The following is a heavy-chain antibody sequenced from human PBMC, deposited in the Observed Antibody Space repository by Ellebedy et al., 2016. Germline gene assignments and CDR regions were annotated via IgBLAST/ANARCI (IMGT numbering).Heavy chain of an antibody. J-gene: IGHJ6*02. CDR3: AKSRRSKYSNYGYGMDV. V-gene: IGHV3-9*01. CDR2: ISWNSGSI. CDR1: GFTFDDYA. Sequence: GGSLRLSXAASGFTFDDYAMHWVPQAPGKGLEWVSGISWNSGSIGYADSLKGRFTISRDNAKNSLYLQMNSLRAEDTALYYCAKSRRSKYSNYGYGMDVWGQGTTVTVSS. D-gene: IGHD4-11*01.